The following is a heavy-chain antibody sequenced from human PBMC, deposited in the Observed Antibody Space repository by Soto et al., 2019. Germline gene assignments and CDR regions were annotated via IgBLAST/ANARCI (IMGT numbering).Heavy chain of an antibody. Sequence: ASVKVSCKASGYTFTGYYIHWVRQAPGQGLEWMGWINPNSGGTNYAQKFQGRVTMTRDTSISTAYMELSRLRSDDTAVYYCARGHVGIAAAGNWFDPWGQGTLVTVSS. CDR3: ARGHVGIAAAGNWFDP. V-gene: IGHV1-2*02. D-gene: IGHD6-13*01. J-gene: IGHJ5*02. CDR1: GYTFTGYY. CDR2: INPNSGGT.